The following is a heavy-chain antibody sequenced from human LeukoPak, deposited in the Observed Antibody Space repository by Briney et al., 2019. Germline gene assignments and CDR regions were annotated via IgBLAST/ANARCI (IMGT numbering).Heavy chain of an antibody. J-gene: IGHJ5*02. CDR2: ISSSGSTI. CDR1: GFTFRTYS. CDR3: ARNDYSNYELWFDP. V-gene: IGHV3-48*01. Sequence: GGSLRLSCAASGFTFRTYSMNWVRQAPGKGLEWVSYISSSGSTIYYADSLRGRFTISRDNAKNSLYLQMNSLRAEDTAVYYCARNDYSNYELWFDPWGQGTLDTVSS. D-gene: IGHD4-11*01.